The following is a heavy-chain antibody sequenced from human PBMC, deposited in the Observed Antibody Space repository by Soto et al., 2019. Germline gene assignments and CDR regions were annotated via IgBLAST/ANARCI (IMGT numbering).Heavy chain of an antibody. CDR2: IFTSGIT. CDR1: GGSISDFH. Sequence: SETLSLTCTVSGGSISDFHWSWIRQPAGEGLEWIGRIFTSGITNYNPSLKSRVTMSVDTSENHFSLRLSSVTAADTAVYYCARMNLGYYYGLDVWGQGTTVTVSS. V-gene: IGHV4-4*07. D-gene: IGHD7-27*01. CDR3: ARMNLGYYYGLDV. J-gene: IGHJ6*02.